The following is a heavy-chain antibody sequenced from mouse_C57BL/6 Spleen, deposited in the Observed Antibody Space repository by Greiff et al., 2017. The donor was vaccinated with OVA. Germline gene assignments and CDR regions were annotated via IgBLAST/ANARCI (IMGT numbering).Heavy chain of an antibody. V-gene: IGHV1-26*01. Sequence: EVQLQQSGPELVKPGASVKISCKASGYTFTDYYMNWVKQSHGKSLEWIGDINPNNGGTSYNQKFKGKATLTVDKSSSTAYMELRSLTSEDSAVYYCARRFYDYSFAYWGQGTLVTVSA. CDR2: INPNNGGT. D-gene: IGHD2-4*01. CDR3: ARRFYDYSFAY. CDR1: GYTFTDYY. J-gene: IGHJ3*01.